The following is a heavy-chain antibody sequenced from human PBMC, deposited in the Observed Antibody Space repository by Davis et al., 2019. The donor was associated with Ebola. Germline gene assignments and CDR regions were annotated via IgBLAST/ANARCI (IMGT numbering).Heavy chain of an antibody. CDR3: ARAQFPTTSDY. D-gene: IGHD1-1*01. J-gene: IGHJ4*02. CDR1: EYTFTGHY. Sequence: AASVKVSCKASEYTFTGHYIHWVRQAPGQGLEWMGRINPNTGGTNSAQKFQGRVTMTRDTSINTAYMEVGSLRSDDTAVYYCARAQFPTTSDYWGQGTLVTVSS. V-gene: IGHV1-2*06. CDR2: INPNTGGT.